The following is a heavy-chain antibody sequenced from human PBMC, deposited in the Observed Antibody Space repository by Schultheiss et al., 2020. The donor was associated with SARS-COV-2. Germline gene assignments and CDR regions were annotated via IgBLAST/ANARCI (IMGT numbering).Heavy chain of an antibody. Sequence: SETLSLTCTVSGGSISSSSYYWGWIRQPPGKGLEWIGSIYYSGSTYYNPSLKSRVTISVDTSKNQFSLKLSSVTAADTAVYYCARVNTPMVRGVIIPLRDYWGQGTLVTVSS. D-gene: IGHD3-10*01. CDR1: GGSISSSSYY. CDR3: ARVNTPMVRGVIIPLRDY. CDR2: IYYSGST. J-gene: IGHJ4*02. V-gene: IGHV4-39*01.